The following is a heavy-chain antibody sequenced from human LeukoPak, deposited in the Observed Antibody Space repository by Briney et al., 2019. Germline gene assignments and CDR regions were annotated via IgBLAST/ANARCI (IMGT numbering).Heavy chain of an antibody. CDR2: INTNTGNP. CDR3: ARGTTASSSWYIFDH. CDR1: GYTFTSYA. V-gene: IGHV7-4-1*02. J-gene: IGHJ4*02. Sequence: HWASVKVSCKASGYTFTSYAMNWVRQAPGQGLEWMGWINTNTGNPTYAQGFPGRFVFSLDTSVSTAYLQISSLKAEDTAVYYCARGTTASSSWYIFDHWGQGTLVTVSS. D-gene: IGHD6-13*01.